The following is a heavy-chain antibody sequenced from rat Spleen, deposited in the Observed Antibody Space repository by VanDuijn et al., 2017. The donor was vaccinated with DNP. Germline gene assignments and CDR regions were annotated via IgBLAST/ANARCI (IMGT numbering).Heavy chain of an antibody. D-gene: IGHD1-12*03. J-gene: IGHJ3*01. V-gene: IGHV5-31*01. CDR3: ARSWGDDGYPPFAY. CDR2: IHNTGGTT. Sequence: EVQLVESGGGLVQPGRSLKLSCVASGFTFNNYWMTWIRQAPGKGLEWVASIHNTGGTTYYPDSLKGRFTISRDNAKSTLYLQMDSLRSEDTATYYCARSWGDDGYPPFAYWGQGTLVTVSS. CDR1: GFTFNNYW.